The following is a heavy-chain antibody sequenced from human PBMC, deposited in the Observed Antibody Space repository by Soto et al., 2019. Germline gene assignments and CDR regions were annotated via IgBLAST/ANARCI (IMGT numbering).Heavy chain of an antibody. Sequence: SVKVSCKASGYTFTRYAMHCVRQAPGRRLEWMGWINAGNGNTKYSQKFQGRVTITRDTSASTAYMELRSLRSDDTAVYYCARDLAYCCGDCYPNDAFDIWGHGTMVTVSS. D-gene: IGHD2-21*02. J-gene: IGHJ3*02. CDR2: INAGNGNT. CDR1: GYTFTRYA. V-gene: IGHV1-3*01. CDR3: ARDLAYCCGDCYPNDAFDI.